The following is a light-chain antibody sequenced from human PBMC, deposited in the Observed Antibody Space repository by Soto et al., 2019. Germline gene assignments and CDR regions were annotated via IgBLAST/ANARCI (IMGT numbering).Light chain of an antibody. CDR2: GAS. CDR3: HQYNSWPPGT. CDR1: QSVSSN. V-gene: IGKV3-15*01. Sequence: EIVMTQSPATLSVSPGERSTLSCRASQSVSSNLAWYQQKPGQAPRLLIYGASTRATGIPARFSGSRSGTEFTLTISSLQSEDFALYHCHQYNSWPPGTFGQGTKVDIK. J-gene: IGKJ2*01.